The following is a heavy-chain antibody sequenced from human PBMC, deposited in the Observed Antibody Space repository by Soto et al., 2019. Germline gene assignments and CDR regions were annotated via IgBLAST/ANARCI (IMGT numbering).Heavy chain of an antibody. Sequence: QLQLQESGPGLAKPSETLSLTCTVSGGSISSSSYYWGWIRQPPGKGLEWIGSIYYSGSTYYNPSLKSRVTISVDTSKNQFSLKLSSVTAADTAVYYCARGVAAQTLYYFDYWGQGTLVTVSS. D-gene: IGHD6-6*01. V-gene: IGHV4-39*01. J-gene: IGHJ4*02. CDR1: GGSISSSSYY. CDR3: ARGVAAQTLYYFDY. CDR2: IYYSGST.